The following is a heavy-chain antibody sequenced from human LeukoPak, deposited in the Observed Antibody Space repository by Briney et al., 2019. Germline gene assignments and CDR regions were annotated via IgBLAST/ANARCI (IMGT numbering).Heavy chain of an antibody. Sequence: ASVKVSCKASGGTFSSYAISWVRQAPGQGLEWMGWINRNTGGTDYAQKFQGRVTMTRDTSISTAYMELSRLRSDDTAMYYCAWNYSFDHWGQGTLVTVSS. CDR3: AWNYSFDH. J-gene: IGHJ4*02. CDR1: GGTFSSYA. D-gene: IGHD1-7*01. V-gene: IGHV1-2*02. CDR2: INRNTGGT.